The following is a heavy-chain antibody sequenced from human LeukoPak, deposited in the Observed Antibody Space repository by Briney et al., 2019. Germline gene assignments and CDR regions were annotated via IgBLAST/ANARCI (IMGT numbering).Heavy chain of an antibody. CDR2: IYHGGTT. J-gene: IGHJ4*02. CDR1: GGSISSSNW. Sequence: SETLSLTCAVSGGSISSSNWWSWVRQPPGKGLEWIGEIYHGGTTNYNPSLKSRVIISVDKSKNQFSLKLSSVTAADTAIYYCATDYYDSSGAYTVDYWGQGTLVTVSS. CDR3: ATDYYDSSGAYTVDY. D-gene: IGHD3-22*01. V-gene: IGHV4-4*02.